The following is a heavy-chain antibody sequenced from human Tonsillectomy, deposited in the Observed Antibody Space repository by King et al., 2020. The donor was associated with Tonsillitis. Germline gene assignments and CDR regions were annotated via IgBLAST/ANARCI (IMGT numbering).Heavy chain of an antibody. J-gene: IGHJ3*01. CDR1: GFTFSGRY. CDR3: ASGSLSVDAFDF. Sequence: VQLVESGGDLVQPGGPLRLSCAVSGFTFSGRYMEWVRQAPGKGLEWVGRSRDKPNDYTTEYAASVKGRFTISRDESKNSLYLQMNSLKTEDTAVYYCASGSLSVDAFDFWGRGTMVTVSS. CDR2: SRDKPNDYTT. V-gene: IGHV3-72*01. D-gene: IGHD1-26*01.